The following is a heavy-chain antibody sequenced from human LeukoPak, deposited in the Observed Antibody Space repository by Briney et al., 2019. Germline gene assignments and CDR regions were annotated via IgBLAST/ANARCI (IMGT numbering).Heavy chain of an antibody. J-gene: IGHJ4*02. Sequence: SETLSLTCTVSGDSISGHYWNWIRQTPGKGLEWIGYIYYSGTANYNPSLKSRVTISLDTSKNQFSLKLSSVTAADTAVYYCARESYSSSWYADYWGQGTLVTVSS. D-gene: IGHD6-13*01. CDR3: ARESYSSSWYADY. CDR1: GDSISGHY. CDR2: IYYSGTA. V-gene: IGHV4-59*11.